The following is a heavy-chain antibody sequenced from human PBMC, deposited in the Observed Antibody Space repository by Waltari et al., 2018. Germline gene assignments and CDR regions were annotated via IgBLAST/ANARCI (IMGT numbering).Heavy chain of an antibody. CDR2: TEGRGSGGRGWGNPNSGHT. CDR3: ARAVGGGARGYFGMDV. J-gene: IGHJ6*02. V-gene: IGHV1-8*01. CDR1: EYSFSSYD. Sequence: QAQLVQSGAEVKKPGAAVKVSCKASEYSFSSYDINWVRQAAGQGLEWMGWTEGRGSGGRGWGNPNSGHTDYEQKFQGRVTMTTDTSIRTAYMELSSLRSEDTATYYCARAVGGGARGYFGMDVWGQGTPVTVS. D-gene: IGHD1-26*01.